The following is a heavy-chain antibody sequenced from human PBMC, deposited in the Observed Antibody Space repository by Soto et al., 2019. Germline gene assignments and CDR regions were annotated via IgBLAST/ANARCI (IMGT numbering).Heavy chain of an antibody. V-gene: IGHV4-59*01. D-gene: IGHD3-16*02. CDR3: ARQSLMITFGGVIVPPDY. J-gene: IGHJ4*02. CDR1: GGSISSYY. CDR2: IYYSGST. Sequence: PSETLSLTCTVSGGSISSYYWSWIRQPPGKGLEWIGYIYYSGSTNYNPSLKSRVTISVDTSKNQFSLKLSSVTAADTAVYYCARQSLMITFGGVIVPPDYWGQGTLVTVSS.